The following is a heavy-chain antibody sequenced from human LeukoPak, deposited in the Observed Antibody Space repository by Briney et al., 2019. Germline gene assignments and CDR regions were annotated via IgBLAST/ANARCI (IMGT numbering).Heavy chain of an antibody. CDR3: ARDPRAGSWYYFDY. V-gene: IGHV3-48*02. D-gene: IGHD6-13*01. Sequence: PGGSLRLSCAASGFTFSSYSMNWVRQAPGKGLEWVSYIISGSVTIYYADSVKGRFTISRDNAKNSLYLQMNSLRDEDTAVYYCARDPRAGSWYYFDYWGQGTLVTVSS. J-gene: IGHJ4*02. CDR2: IISGSVTI. CDR1: GFTFSSYS.